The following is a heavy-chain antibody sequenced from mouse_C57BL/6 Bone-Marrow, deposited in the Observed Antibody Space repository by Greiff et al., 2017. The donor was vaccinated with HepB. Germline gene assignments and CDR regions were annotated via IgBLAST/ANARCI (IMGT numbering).Heavy chain of an antibody. Sequence: VQLQQSGPELVKPGASVKLSCKASGYTFTSYDINWVKQRPGQGLEWIGWIYPRDGSTKYNEKFKGKATLTVDTSSSTAYMELHSLSSEDSAVYFCARRTTVLYYYAMDYWGQVTSVTVSS. J-gene: IGHJ4*01. CDR1: GYTFTSYD. CDR3: ARRTTVLYYYAMDY. D-gene: IGHD1-1*01. CDR2: IYPRDGST. V-gene: IGHV1-85*01.